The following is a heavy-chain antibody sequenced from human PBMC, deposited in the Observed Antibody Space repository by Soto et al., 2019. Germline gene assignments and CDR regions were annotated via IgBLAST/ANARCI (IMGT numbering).Heavy chain of an antibody. CDR2: IKHSGST. Sequence: PSETLSLTCAVYGGSFSGYYWSWIRQPPGKGLEWIGEIKHSGSTNYNPSLKSRVTISVDTSKNQFSLKLSSVTAADTAVYYCARRDIVVVVIDYWGQGTLVTVSS. V-gene: IGHV4-34*01. CDR1: GGSFSGYY. J-gene: IGHJ4*02. D-gene: IGHD2-15*01. CDR3: ARRDIVVVVIDY.